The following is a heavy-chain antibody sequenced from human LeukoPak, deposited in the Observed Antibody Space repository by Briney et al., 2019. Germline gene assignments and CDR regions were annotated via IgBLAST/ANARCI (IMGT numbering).Heavy chain of an antibody. Sequence: ASVKVSCKASGYTFTGYYMHWVRQAPGQGLGWMGWINPNSGGTNYVQKFQGRVTMTRDTSISTAYMELSRLRSDDTAVYYCARDRCSGGSCYLEYYFDYWGQGTLVTVSS. V-gene: IGHV1-2*02. D-gene: IGHD2-15*01. CDR2: INPNSGGT. J-gene: IGHJ4*02. CDR3: ARDRCSGGSCYLEYYFDY. CDR1: GYTFTGYY.